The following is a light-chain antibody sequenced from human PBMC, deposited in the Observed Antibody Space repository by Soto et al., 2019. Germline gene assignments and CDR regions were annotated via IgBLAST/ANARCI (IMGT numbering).Light chain of an antibody. CDR2: KAS. V-gene: IGKV1-5*03. CDR1: QSNRNW. Sequence: DMEMTQSPSTLSASVGDRVTITCRASQSNRNWLAWYQQKPGKDPKLLIYKASSLESWVPSRFSSSRSGTEFTLPLTLLQPDDFGTYYCQKYNNTWVFGRGTK. CDR3: QKYNNTWV. J-gene: IGKJ1*01.